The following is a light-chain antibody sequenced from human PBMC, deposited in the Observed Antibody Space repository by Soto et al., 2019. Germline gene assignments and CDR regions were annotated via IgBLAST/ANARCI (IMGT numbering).Light chain of an antibody. CDR1: TIESKT. Sequence: SYVLTQPPSVSVAPGQTARMTCGGDTIESKTVHWYQQKPGQAPVLVIFYDGDRPSGIPARFSGSNSGNTATLTISRVEAGDEADYYCQVWDNGSDHVVFGGGTKLTVL. CDR3: QVWDNGSDHVV. CDR2: YDG. J-gene: IGLJ3*02. V-gene: IGLV3-21*04.